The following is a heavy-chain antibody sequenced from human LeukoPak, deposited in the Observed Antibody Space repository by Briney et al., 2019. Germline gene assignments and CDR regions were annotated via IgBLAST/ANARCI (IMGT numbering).Heavy chain of an antibody. CDR1: GGTFSSYA. J-gene: IGHJ4*02. CDR2: IIPTFCTA. Sequence: SSVKVSCKASGGTFSSYAISWVRQAPGQGLEWMGGIIPTFCTANYAQKFQGRVTITADESTSTAYMELSSLRSEDTAVYYCARGDYDILTGQIFNFDYWGQGTLVTASS. V-gene: IGHV1-69*13. D-gene: IGHD3-9*01. CDR3: ARGDYDILTGQIFNFDY.